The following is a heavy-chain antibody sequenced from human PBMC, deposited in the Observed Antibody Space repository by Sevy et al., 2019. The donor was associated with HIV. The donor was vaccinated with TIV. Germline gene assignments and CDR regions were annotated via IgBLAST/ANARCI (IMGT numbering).Heavy chain of an antibody. CDR3: ARNPVRGARGVLTYFYFDL. Sequence: GGSLRLSCAASEFTISDYSDYHMAWIRQAPGKGLECIAYISGSGGTIYYADSVRGRFIISRDNAKKSLYLHMNSLRTEDTAGYYCARNPVRGARGVLTYFYFDLWGRGTPVTVSS. D-gene: IGHD3-10*01. V-gene: IGHV3-11*01. CDR1: EFTISDYSDYH. CDR2: ISGSGGTI. J-gene: IGHJ2*01.